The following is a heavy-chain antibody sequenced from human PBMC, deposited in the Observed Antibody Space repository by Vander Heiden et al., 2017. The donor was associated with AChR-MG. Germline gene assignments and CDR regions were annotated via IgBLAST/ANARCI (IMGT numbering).Heavy chain of an antibody. V-gene: IGHV1-2*04. Sequence: QVQLVQSGAEVKKPGAQVKVPCKASGYTFTGYYMHWVRQAPGQGLEWMGWINPNSGGTNYAQKFQGWVTMTRDTSISTAYMELSRLRSDDTAVYYCARDEYLNEHAFDIWGQGTMVTVSS. CDR3: ARDEYLNEHAFDI. CDR1: GYTFTGYY. D-gene: IGHD2-2*02. J-gene: IGHJ3*02. CDR2: INPNSGGT.